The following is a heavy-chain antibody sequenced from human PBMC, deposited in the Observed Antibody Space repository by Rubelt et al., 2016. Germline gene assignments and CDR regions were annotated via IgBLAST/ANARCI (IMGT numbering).Heavy chain of an antibody. Sequence: QVQLVQSGAEVKKPGASVKVSCKASGYTFTSYDINWVRQAPGQGLEWMGWMNPNSGNTCFSQKFQGRVTMTRNTSISTAYMELGSLRSEDTAVYYCARVSSTSEFDYWGQGTLVTVSS. CDR2: MNPNSGNT. CDR1: GYTFTSYD. D-gene: IGHD2-2*01. V-gene: IGHV1-8*01. J-gene: IGHJ4*02. CDR3: ARVSSTSEFDY.